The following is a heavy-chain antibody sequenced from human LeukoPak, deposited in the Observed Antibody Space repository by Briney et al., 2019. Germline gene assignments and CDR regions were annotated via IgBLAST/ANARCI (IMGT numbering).Heavy chain of an antibody. J-gene: IGHJ4*02. V-gene: IGHV1-2*02. CDR1: GYNFTGYY. Sequence: ASVKVSCKASGYNFTGYYMHWVRQAPGQGLEWMGWINPNSGGTNYAQKFQGRVTMTRDTSISTAYMELSRLRSDDTAVYYCAREKGSGSYLVDYWGQGTLVTVSS. D-gene: IGHD1-26*01. CDR3: AREKGSGSYLVDY. CDR2: INPNSGGT.